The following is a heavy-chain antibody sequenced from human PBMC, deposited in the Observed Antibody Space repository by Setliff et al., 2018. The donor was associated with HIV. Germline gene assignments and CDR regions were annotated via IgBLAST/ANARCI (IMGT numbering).Heavy chain of an antibody. J-gene: IGHJ3*01. CDR2: ILPTSGGT. Sequence: ASVKVSCKASGYTFTSNHIHWVRQAPGQGLEWMGRILPTSGGTLYAQKFQDRISLIRDTSTKTVYMELSSLRPEDTAVYYCTRVRYGGTYDAFDVWGQGTMVTVSS. CDR1: GYTFTSNH. CDR3: TRVRYGGTYDAFDV. V-gene: IGHV1-46*03. D-gene: IGHD1-26*01.